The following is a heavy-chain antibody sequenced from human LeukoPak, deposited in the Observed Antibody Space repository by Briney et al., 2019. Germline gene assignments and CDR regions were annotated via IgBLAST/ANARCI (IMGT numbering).Heavy chain of an antibody. D-gene: IGHD3-22*01. V-gene: IGHV4-61*08. CDR1: GGSISNSGYY. J-gene: IGHJ5*02. CDR3: ARGEGYYDSSGPNWFDP. Sequence: SETLSLTCTVSGGSISNSGYYWSWIRQPPGKGLEWIGYIYYSGSTNYNPTLKSRVTISVDTSKNQFSLKLSSVTAADTAVYYCARGEGYYDSSGPNWFDPWGQGTLVTVSS. CDR2: IYYSGST.